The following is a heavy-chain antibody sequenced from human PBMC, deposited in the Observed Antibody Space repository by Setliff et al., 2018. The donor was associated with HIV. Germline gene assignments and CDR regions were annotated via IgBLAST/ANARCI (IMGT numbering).Heavy chain of an antibody. CDR3: SRGSDGYNYLLREDY. CDR2: INPSGGST. J-gene: IGHJ4*02. D-gene: IGHD5-12*01. CDR1: GYTFTSYY. Sequence: ASVKVSCKASGYTFTSYYMHWVRQAPGQGLEWMGIINPSGGSTNYAQKFQGRVTMTRDTSTSTVYMELSGLRSEDTAVYYCSRGSDGYNYLLREDYWGQGTLVTVSS. V-gene: IGHV1-46*01.